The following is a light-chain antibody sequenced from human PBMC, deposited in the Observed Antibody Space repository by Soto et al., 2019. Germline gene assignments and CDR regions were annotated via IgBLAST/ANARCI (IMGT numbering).Light chain of an antibody. Sequence: SYELTQPPSVSVSPGQTASITCSGDKLGDKYASWYQQKPGQPPVLVIYQDTERPSGILARFSGSNSGNTATLTISGTQALDEAAYYCQTWDGSTVVFGAGTKLTVL. J-gene: IGLJ2*01. CDR2: QDT. CDR3: QTWDGSTVV. V-gene: IGLV3-1*01. CDR1: KLGDKY.